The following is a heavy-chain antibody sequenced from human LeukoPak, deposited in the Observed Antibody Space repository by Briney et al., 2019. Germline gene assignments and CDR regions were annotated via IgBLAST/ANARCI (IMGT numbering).Heavy chain of an antibody. V-gene: IGHV3-53*01. CDR3: ASAADYDFWSGYYFSEYFQH. Sequence: GGSLRLSCAASGFTVSSNYMSWVRQAPGKGLEWVSVIYSGGSTYYADSVKGGFTISRDNSKNTLYLQMNSLRAEDTAVYYCASAADYDFWSGYYFSEYFQHWGQGTLVTVSS. CDR2: IYSGGST. CDR1: GFTVSSNY. D-gene: IGHD3-3*01. J-gene: IGHJ1*01.